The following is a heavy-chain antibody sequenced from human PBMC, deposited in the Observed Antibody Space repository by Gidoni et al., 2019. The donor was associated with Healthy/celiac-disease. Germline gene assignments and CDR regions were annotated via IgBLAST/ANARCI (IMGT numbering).Heavy chain of an antibody. Sequence: QITLKESGPTLVKPTQTLTLTCTFSGFSLSTSGVGVGWIRQPPGKALEWLALIYWNDDKRYSPSLKSRLTITKDTSKNQVVLTMTNMDPVDTATYYCAHRPNLGRGAAAVNYFDYWGQGTLVTVSS. CDR1: GFSLSTSGVG. J-gene: IGHJ4*02. CDR2: IYWNDDK. V-gene: IGHV2-5*01. D-gene: IGHD6-13*01. CDR3: AHRPNLGRGAAAVNYFDY.